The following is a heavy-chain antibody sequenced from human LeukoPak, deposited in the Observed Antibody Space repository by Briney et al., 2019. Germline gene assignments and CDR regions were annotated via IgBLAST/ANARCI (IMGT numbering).Heavy chain of an antibody. D-gene: IGHD3-22*01. Sequence: SETLSLTCAVSGYSISNTHYWGWIRQPPGKGLEWIGSIYNSGSTHYNPSLKSRVTISVDTSMNRFSLKLSSVTAADTAVYYCARNSSGIHFDYWGRGTLVTVSS. CDR2: IYNSGST. CDR1: GYSISNTHY. V-gene: IGHV4-38-2*01. CDR3: ARNSSGIHFDY. J-gene: IGHJ4*02.